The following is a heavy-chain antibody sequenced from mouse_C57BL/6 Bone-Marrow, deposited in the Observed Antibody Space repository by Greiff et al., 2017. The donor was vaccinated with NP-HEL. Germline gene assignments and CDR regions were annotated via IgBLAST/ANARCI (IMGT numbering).Heavy chain of an antibody. V-gene: IGHV1-62-2*01. CDR1: GYTFTEYT. CDR2: FYPGSGSI. CDR3: ARHGDYFGSSYGYFDV. D-gene: IGHD1-1*01. Sequence: VKLQESGAELVKPGASVKLSCKASGYTFTEYTIHWVKQRSGRGLEWIGWFYPGSGSIKYNEKFKDKATLTADKSSSTVYMDLSRLTPEDSAVYFCARHGDYFGSSYGYFDVWGTGTTVTVSS. J-gene: IGHJ1*03.